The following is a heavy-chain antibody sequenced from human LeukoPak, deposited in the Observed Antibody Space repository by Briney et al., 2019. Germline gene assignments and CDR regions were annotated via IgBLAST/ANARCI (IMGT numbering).Heavy chain of an antibody. Sequence: GGSLRLSCAASGFTVSNNYMIWVRQAPGKGLECISVIYSGGSPFYADSVKGRFTISRDNSENTLSLQMNSLRADDTAVYYCAGVASSGPFYYMDVWGKGSTVTVSS. CDR1: GFTVSNNY. CDR3: AGVASSGPFYYMDV. V-gene: IGHV3-66*02. CDR2: IYSGGSP. D-gene: IGHD3-3*01. J-gene: IGHJ6*03.